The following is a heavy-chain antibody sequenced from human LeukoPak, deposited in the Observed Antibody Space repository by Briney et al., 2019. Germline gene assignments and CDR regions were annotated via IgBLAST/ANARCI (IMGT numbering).Heavy chain of an antibody. J-gene: IGHJ4*02. D-gene: IGHD2-15*01. CDR3: ASEDCSGGSCYLDY. Sequence: GGSLRLSCAASGFTFSSYWISWVRKAPGKGLEWVANIKQDGSEKYYVDSVKGRFTISRDNAKNSLYLQMNSLRAEDTAVYYCASEDCSGGSCYLDYWGQGTLVTVSS. CDR1: GFTFSSYW. CDR2: IKQDGSEK. V-gene: IGHV3-7*01.